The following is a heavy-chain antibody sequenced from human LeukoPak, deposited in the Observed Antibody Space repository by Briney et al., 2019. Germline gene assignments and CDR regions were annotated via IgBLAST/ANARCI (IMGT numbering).Heavy chain of an antibody. CDR1: GYTFTSYG. Sequence: GASVKVSCKASGYTFTSYGISWVRQAPGQGLEWMGWMNPNSGNTGYAQKFQGRVTMTRNTSISTAYMELSSLRSEDTAVYYCARIMAEMAIFDAFDIWGQGTMVTVSS. CDR3: ARIMAEMAIFDAFDI. V-gene: IGHV1-8*02. J-gene: IGHJ3*02. D-gene: IGHD5-24*01. CDR2: MNPNSGNT.